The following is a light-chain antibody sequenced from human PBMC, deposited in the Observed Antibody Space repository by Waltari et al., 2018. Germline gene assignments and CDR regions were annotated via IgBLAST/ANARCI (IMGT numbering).Light chain of an antibody. CDR2: EVT. V-gene: IGLV2-8*01. J-gene: IGLJ3*02. CDR1: SSDDGGHNY. Sequence: SALTQPPSASGSPGPSFTISCTGTSSDDGGHNYVSWYQQHPGKAPKRMIYEVTKRPSGVPDRFSGSKSGNTASLTVSGLQTEDEADYYCSSYAGGSWVFGGGTKLTVL. CDR3: SSYAGGSWV.